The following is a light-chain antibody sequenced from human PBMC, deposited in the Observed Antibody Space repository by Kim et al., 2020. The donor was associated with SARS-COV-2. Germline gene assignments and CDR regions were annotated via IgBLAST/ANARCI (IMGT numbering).Light chain of an antibody. Sequence: PGERATPSCRASQSISNNYLAWYQQKPGQPPRLLIYGASSRATGIPDRFSGSGSGTDFTLIISRLEPEDFAVYYCQQYGGPARFGGGTKVDIK. V-gene: IGKV3-20*01. J-gene: IGKJ4*01. CDR1: QSISNNY. CDR2: GAS. CDR3: QQYGGPAR.